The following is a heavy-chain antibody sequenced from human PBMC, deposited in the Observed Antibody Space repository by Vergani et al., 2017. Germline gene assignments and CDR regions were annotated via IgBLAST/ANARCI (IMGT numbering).Heavy chain of an antibody. Sequence: QVTLKESGPVLVKPTETLTLTCTVSGFSLSNARMGVSWIRQPPGKALEWLAHIFSNDEKSYSTSLKSRLTISKDTSKSQVVLTRTNMDPVDTATYYCARISRSIFGVVKTYWYFDLWGRGTLVTVSS. CDR1: GFSLSNARMG. CDR3: ARISRSIFGVVKTYWYFDL. V-gene: IGHV2-26*01. D-gene: IGHD3-3*01. CDR2: IFSNDEK. J-gene: IGHJ2*01.